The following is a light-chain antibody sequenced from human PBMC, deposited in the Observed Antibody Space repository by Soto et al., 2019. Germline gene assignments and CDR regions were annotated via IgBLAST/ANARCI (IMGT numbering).Light chain of an antibody. CDR3: QQYNDWPPWT. Sequence: EIVMTQSPPTLSVSPGERATLSCGASQSVRSILAWYQQKPGQAPRLLIYGASTRATGIPARFSGSGSGTEFTLTISSLQSEDFAVYYCQQYNDWPPWTFGQGTKVQIK. CDR1: QSVRSI. V-gene: IGKV3-15*01. J-gene: IGKJ1*01. CDR2: GAS.